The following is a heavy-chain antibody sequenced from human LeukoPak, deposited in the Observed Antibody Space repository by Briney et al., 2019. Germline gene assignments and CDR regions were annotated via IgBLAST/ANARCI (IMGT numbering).Heavy chain of an antibody. J-gene: IGHJ5*02. V-gene: IGHV3-23*01. CDR3: AKDGISGYYLNWFDP. Sequence: GRSLRLSCAASGFTFSSYAMSWVRQAPGKGLEWVSAISGSGGSTYYADSVKGRFTISRDNSKNTLYLQMNSLRAEDTAVYYCAKDGISGYYLNWFDPWGQGTLVTVSS. D-gene: IGHD3-22*01. CDR1: GFTFSSYA. CDR2: ISGSGGST.